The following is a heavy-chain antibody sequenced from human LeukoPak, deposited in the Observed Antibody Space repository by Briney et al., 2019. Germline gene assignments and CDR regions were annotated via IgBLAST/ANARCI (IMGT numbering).Heavy chain of an antibody. CDR2: IYYSGST. CDR3: ARDQSGATTGVPAGAYDY. J-gene: IGHJ4*02. CDR1: GGSISSSSYY. D-gene: IGHD1-26*01. Sequence: PSETLSLTCTVSGGSISSSSYYWGWIRQPPGKGLEWIGSIYYSGSTYYNPPLKSRVTISVDTSKNQFSLKLSSVTAADTAVYYCARDQSGATTGVPAGAYDYWGQGTLVTVSS. V-gene: IGHV4-39*07.